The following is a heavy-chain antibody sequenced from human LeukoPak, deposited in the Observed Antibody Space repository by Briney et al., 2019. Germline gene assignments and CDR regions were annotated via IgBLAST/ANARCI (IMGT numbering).Heavy chain of an antibody. CDR1: GDSVSGNIVA. V-gene: IGHV6-1*01. CDR3: VRGQYSAFDI. CDR2: TYRGSS. Sequence: SQTLSLTCAVSGDSVSGNIVAWNWIRQSPSRGLEWLGRTYRGSSYYAPSMKSRISISPDTSKNQFSLHLNSVTPEDTAVYFCVRGQYSAFDIWGLGTLVIVSS. D-gene: IGHD2-21*01. J-gene: IGHJ3*02.